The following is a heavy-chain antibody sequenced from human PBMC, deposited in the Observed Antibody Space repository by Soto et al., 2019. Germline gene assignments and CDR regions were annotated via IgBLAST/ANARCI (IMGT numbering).Heavy chain of an antibody. D-gene: IGHD2-15*01. CDR1: GGTFSSYA. V-gene: IGHV1-69*13. J-gene: IGHJ6*02. CDR2: IIPIFGTA. Sequence: SVKVSCKASGGTFSSYAISWVRQAPGQGLGWMGGIIPIFGTANYAQKFQGRVTITADESTSTAYMELSSLRSEDTAVYYCARSPGGNQYYYYGMDVWGQGTTVTVSS. CDR3: ARSPGGNQYYYYGMDV.